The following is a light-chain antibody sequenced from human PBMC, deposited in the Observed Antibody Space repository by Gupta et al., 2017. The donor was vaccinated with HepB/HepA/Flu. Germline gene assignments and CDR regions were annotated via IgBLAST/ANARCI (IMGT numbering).Light chain of an antibody. J-gene: IGLJ1*01. Sequence: SFELTHPPPVSACPGQTARITCSGDALANQYVYWYQQRPGQAPVVVMYKKTERPSGIPERFSGSKTGTTVTLTISGVQAEDEADYYCQSADTSGTYVFGGGTKVTVL. CDR1: ALANQY. CDR2: KKT. CDR3: QSADTSGTYV. V-gene: IGLV3-25*03.